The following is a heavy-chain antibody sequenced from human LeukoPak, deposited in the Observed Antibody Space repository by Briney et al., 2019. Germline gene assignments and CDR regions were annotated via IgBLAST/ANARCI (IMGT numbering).Heavy chain of an antibody. CDR2: ISSSSSYI. D-gene: IGHD3-3*01. CDR1: GFTFSSYS. Sequence: PGGSLRLSCAASGFTFSSYSMNWVRQAPGKALEWVSSISSSSSYIYYADSVKGRFTISRDNAKNSLYLQMNSLRAEDTAVYYCARDSLLYDFWSCLVPDAFDIWGQGTMVTVSS. J-gene: IGHJ3*02. V-gene: IGHV3-21*01. CDR3: ARDSLLYDFWSCLVPDAFDI.